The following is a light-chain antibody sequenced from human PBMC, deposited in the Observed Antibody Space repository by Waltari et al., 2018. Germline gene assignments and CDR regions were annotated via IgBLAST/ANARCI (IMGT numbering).Light chain of an antibody. CDR1: SSDVGQYNL. J-gene: IGLJ2*01. CDR2: EVT. CDR3: CSFAGRGFSVI. Sequence: QSALTQPASVSGSPGQSITISCTGTSSDVGQYNLFSWYQQHPGEVPKLMIYEVTKRPSGVSDRFSGSKSGNTASLTISGLQAEDEADYFCCSFAGRGFSVIFGGGTKLTVL. V-gene: IGLV2-23*02.